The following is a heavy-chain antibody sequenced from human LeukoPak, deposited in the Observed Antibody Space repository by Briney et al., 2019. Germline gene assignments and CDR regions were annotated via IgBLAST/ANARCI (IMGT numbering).Heavy chain of an antibody. J-gene: IGHJ4*02. D-gene: IGHD4-23*01. CDR1: GGSISSYY. Sequence: SETLSLTCTVSGGSISSYYWSWIRQPPGKGLEWIGYIYYSGITNYNPSLKSRVTISVDTSKNQFSLKLSSVTAADTAVYYCAGTTVVTHFDYWGQGTLVTVSS. V-gene: IGHV4-59*01. CDR3: AGTTVVTHFDY. CDR2: IYYSGIT.